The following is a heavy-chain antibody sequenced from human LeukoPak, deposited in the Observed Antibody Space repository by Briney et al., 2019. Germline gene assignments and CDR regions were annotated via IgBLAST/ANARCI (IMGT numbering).Heavy chain of an antibody. D-gene: IGHD3-3*01. J-gene: IGHJ5*02. CDR1: GGSISSGSYY. V-gene: IGHV4-61*10. CDR2: IYYSGST. Sequence: SQTLSLTCTVSGGSISSGSYYWSWIRQPAGKGLEWIGYIYYSGSTNYNPSLKSRVTISVDTSKNQFSLKLSSVTAADTAVYYCARGLHVWSGYYRGGYRFDPWGQGTLVTVSS. CDR3: ARGLHVWSGYYRGGYRFDP.